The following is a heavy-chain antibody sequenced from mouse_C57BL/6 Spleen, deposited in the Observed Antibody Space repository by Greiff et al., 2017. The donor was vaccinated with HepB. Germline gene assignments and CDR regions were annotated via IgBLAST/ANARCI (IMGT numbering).Heavy chain of an antibody. J-gene: IGHJ1*03. CDR2: ISSGGSYT. V-gene: IGHV5-6*02. CDR3: AATVVAKYFDV. CDR1: GFTFSSYG. Sequence: EVKLVESGGDLVKPGGSLKLSCAASGFTFSSYGMSWVRQTPDKRLEWVATISSGGSYTYYPDSVKGRFTISRDNAKNTLYLQMSSLKSEDTAMYYCAATVVAKYFDVWGTGTTVTVSS. D-gene: IGHD1-1*01.